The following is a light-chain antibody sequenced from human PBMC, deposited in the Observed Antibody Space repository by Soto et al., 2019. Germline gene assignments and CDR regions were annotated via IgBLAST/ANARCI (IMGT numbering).Light chain of an antibody. CDR3: QSYDSSLSVVV. V-gene: IGLV1-40*01. CDR1: SSNIGAGYD. J-gene: IGLJ2*01. Sequence: HSVLTQPPSVSGAPGQRVTISCTGSSSNIGAGYDVHWYQQLPGTAPKLLIYGNSNRPSGVPDRFSGSKSSTSASLAITGLQAEDEADYYCQSYDSSLSVVVFGGGAQLTVL. CDR2: GNS.